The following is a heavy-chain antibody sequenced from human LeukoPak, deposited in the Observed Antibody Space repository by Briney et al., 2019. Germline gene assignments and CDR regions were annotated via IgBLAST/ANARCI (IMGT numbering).Heavy chain of an antibody. D-gene: IGHD5-18*01. CDR3: ARDTAMDSYCFDY. Sequence: ASVKVSCKASGYTFTDYYMHWVRQAPGQGLEWMGWINPNSGGTNYAQKFQGRVTMTRDTSISTAYLELSRLRSDDTAVYYCARDTAMDSYCFDYWGQGTLVTVSS. V-gene: IGHV1-2*02. J-gene: IGHJ4*02. CDR2: INPNSGGT. CDR1: GYTFTDYY.